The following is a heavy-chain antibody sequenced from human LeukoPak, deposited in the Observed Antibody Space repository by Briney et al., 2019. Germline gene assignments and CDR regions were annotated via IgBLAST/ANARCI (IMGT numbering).Heavy chain of an antibody. CDR3: ARDLRYFDWLAGSARLDY. CDR1: GYTFTSYG. CDR2: ISAYNGNT. J-gene: IGHJ4*02. Sequence: AASVKVSCKASGYTFTSYGISWVRQAPGQGLEWMGWISAYNGNTNYAQKLQGRVTMTTDTSTSTAYMELRSLRSDDTAVYYCARDLRYFDWLAGSARLDYWGQGTLVTVSS. V-gene: IGHV1-18*01. D-gene: IGHD3-9*01.